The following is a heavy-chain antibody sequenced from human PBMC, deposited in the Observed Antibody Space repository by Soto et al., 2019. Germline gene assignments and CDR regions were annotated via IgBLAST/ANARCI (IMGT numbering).Heavy chain of an antibody. Sequence: QVQLVQSGAEVKKPGSSVKVSCKASGGTFSSYTISWVRQAPGQGLEWMGRIIPILGIANYAQKFQGRVTITADKSTSTAYMELSSLRSEDTAVYYCARGYHDPNRKTTDFDYWGQGTLVTVSS. CDR3: ARGYHDPNRKTTDFDY. J-gene: IGHJ4*02. CDR2: IIPILGIA. D-gene: IGHD2-2*01. CDR1: GGTFSSYT. V-gene: IGHV1-69*02.